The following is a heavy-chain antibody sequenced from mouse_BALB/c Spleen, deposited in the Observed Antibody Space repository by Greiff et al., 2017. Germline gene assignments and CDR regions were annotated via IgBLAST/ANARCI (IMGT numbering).Heavy chain of an antibody. J-gene: IGHJ4*01. Sequence: QVQLQQSGPQLVRPGASVKISCKASGYSFTSYWMHWVKQRPGQGLEWIGMIDPSDSETRLNQKFKDKATLTVDKSSSTAYMQLSSPSSEDSAVYYCARWNYAMDYWGQGTSVTVSS. CDR1: GYSFTSYW. V-gene: IGHV1S126*01. CDR3: ARWNYAMDY. CDR2: IDPSDSET.